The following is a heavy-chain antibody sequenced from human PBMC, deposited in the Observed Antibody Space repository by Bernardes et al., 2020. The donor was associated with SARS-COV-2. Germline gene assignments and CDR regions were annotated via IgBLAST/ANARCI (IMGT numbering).Heavy chain of an antibody. CDR1: GFTFSSYW. J-gene: IGHJ4*02. CDR2: INVDGTTT. CDR3: ARGASSGYRIDY. Sequence: GGSLRLSCKASGFTFSSYWMHWVRQVPGKGLVWVSRINVDGTTTNYADSVKGRFTISRDNAKNTVFLQMESLRAEDTAVYYCARGASSGYRIDYWGPGTLVTVSS. D-gene: IGHD6-25*01. V-gene: IGHV3-74*01.